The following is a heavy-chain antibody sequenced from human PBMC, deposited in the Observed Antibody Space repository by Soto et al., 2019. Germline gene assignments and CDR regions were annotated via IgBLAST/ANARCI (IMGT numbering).Heavy chain of an antibody. CDR2: IIPSLGTA. D-gene: IGHD2-2*02. V-gene: IGHV1-69*13. CDR1: GGTSSTYA. CDR3: ARSLGYCSGTTCYTYYYHYGMDV. J-gene: IGHJ6*02. Sequence: SVKVSCKASGGTSSTYAISWVRQAPGQGLEWMGKIIPSLGTADYAQRLQGRVTITADESTSTAFMELSSLRFEDTAVYFCARSLGYCSGTTCYTYYYHYGMDVWGQGTAVTVSS.